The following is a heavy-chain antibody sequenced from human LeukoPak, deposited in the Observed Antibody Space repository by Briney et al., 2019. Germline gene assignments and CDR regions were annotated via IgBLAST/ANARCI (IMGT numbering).Heavy chain of an antibody. CDR1: GGSFSGYY. V-gene: IGHV4-34*01. CDR3: ARGSRGYTYG. D-gene: IGHD5-18*01. J-gene: IGHJ4*02. CDR2: INHSGST. Sequence: PSETLSLTCAVYGGSFSGYYWSWIRQPPGKGLEWIGEINHSGSTNYNPSLKSRVTISVDTSKNQFSLKLSSVTAADTAVYYCARGSRGYTYGWGQGTLVTVSS.